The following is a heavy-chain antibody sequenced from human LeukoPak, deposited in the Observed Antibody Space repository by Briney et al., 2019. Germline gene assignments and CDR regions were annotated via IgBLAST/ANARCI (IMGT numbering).Heavy chain of an antibody. V-gene: IGHV3-74*01. CDR3: ARDFFWSGYYVDY. J-gene: IGHJ4*02. Sequence: GGSLRLSCAASGFTFGSYWMHWVRQAPGKGLVWVSRINSDGSSTSYADSVKGRFTISRDNAKNTLYLQMNSLRAEDTAVYYCARDFFWSGYYVDYWGQGTLVTVSS. CDR1: GFTFGSYW. D-gene: IGHD3-3*01. CDR2: INSDGSST.